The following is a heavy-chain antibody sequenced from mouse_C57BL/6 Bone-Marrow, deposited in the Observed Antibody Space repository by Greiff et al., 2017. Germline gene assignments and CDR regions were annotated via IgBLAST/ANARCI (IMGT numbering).Heavy chain of an antibody. CDR2: ILPGSGST. V-gene: IGHV1-9*01. CDR3: ASPPATVVATGFDY. J-gene: IGHJ2*01. CDR1: GYTFTGYW. Sequence: VQLQESGAELMKPGASVKLSCKATGYTFTGYWIEWVKQRPGHGLEWIGEILPGSGSTNYNEKFKSKATLTVDTSSSTAYMQLSSLTSEDSAVYYCASPPATVVATGFDYWGQGTTLTVSS. D-gene: IGHD1-1*01.